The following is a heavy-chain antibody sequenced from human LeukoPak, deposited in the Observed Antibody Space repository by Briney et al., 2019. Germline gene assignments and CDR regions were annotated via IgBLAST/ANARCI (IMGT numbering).Heavy chain of an antibody. D-gene: IGHD3-22*01. J-gene: IGHJ4*02. Sequence: SESLSLTCAVNGGSFSGYYWSWIRQPPGKGLEWIGEINHSGSTNYNPSLKSRVTTPVDTSKNQFSLKLSSVTAADTAVYYCARLDSSGYSRPNFDYWGQGTLVTVSS. CDR2: INHSGST. CDR1: GGSFSGYY. V-gene: IGHV4-34*01. CDR3: ARLDSSGYSRPNFDY.